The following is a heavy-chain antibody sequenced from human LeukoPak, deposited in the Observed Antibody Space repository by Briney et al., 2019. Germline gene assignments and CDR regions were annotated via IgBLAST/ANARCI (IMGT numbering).Heavy chain of an antibody. V-gene: IGHV3-23*01. CDR3: AKDLHGAFDY. CDR1: GFSFSIYG. CDR2: ISANGINT. J-gene: IGHJ4*02. D-gene: IGHD3-10*01. Sequence: GGSLRLSCAASGFSFSIYGMSWVRQARGKGLHWLSAISANGINTYYADSVKGRFTISRDNSKNTLYLHMHSLRADDTALYYCAKDLHGAFDYWGQGILVTVSS.